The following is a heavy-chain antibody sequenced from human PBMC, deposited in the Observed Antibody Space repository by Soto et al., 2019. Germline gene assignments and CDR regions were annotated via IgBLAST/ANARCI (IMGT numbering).Heavy chain of an antibody. D-gene: IGHD3-16*01. V-gene: IGHV1-18*01. CDR2: ISPYTGNT. Sequence: QVQLVQSGDEVKKPGASVKVSCKASGYIFVNYGIAWVRQAPGQGLEWMGWISPYTGNTHSATKVQGRLTMTTDTSTSTAYMDLGSLASDDTAVYYCVMVDNYVTPTPQDVWGQGTTVTVSS. CDR1: GYIFVNYG. J-gene: IGHJ6*02. CDR3: VMVDNYVTPTPQDV.